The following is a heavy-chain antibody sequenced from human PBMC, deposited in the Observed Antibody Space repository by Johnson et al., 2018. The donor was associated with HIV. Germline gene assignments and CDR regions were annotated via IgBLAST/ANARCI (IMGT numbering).Heavy chain of an antibody. J-gene: IGHJ3*02. D-gene: IGHD2-21*02. Sequence: VQLAESGGGLVQPGGSLRLSCAASGFTFSSYAMHWVRQAPGKGLEYVSAISSNGGSTYYANSVKGRFTISRDNSKNTLYLQMGRLRAEDMAVYYCARGTVFGGDCYSRAFDIWGQGTMVTVSS. CDR1: GFTFSSYA. V-gene: IGHV3-64*01. CDR3: ARGTVFGGDCYSRAFDI. CDR2: ISSNGGST.